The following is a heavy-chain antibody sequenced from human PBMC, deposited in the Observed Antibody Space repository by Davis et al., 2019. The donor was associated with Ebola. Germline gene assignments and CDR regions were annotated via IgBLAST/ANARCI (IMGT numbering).Heavy chain of an antibody. V-gene: IGHV1-3*01. CDR3: ARSRYYYDSSGYYYSRYLDL. D-gene: IGHD3-22*01. CDR2: INAGNGNT. J-gene: IGHJ2*01. Sequence: ASVKVSCKASGYTFTGYYMHWVRQAPGQRLEWMGWINAGNGNTKYSQKFQGRVTITRDTSASTAYMELSSLRSEDTAVYYCARSRYYYDSSGYYYSRYLDLWGRGTLVTVSS. CDR1: GYTFTGYY.